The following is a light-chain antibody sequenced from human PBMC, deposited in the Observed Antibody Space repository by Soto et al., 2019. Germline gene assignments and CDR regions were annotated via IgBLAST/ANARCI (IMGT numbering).Light chain of an antibody. CDR2: SQN. V-gene: IGLV1-44*01. CDR3: AAWYDSLNAWV. Sequence: QSVLTQPPSASGTPGQRVTMSCSGSNSNIGSNTVNWCQQLPGTAPKLLIYSQNQRPSGVPDRFSGSRSGTSASLAISGLQSGDEADYYCAAWYDSLNAWVFGGGTKLTVL. J-gene: IGLJ3*02. CDR1: NSNIGSNT.